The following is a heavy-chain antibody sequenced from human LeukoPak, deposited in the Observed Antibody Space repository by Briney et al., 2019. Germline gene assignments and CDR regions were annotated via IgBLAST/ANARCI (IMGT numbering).Heavy chain of an antibody. CDR2: IRNKANSYST. J-gene: IGHJ6*02. Sequence: GGSLGLSCAASGFTFSDHYMDWVRQAPGKGLEWVGRIRNKANSYSTEYAASVKGRFTISRDDSKNSVYLQMNSLKTEDTAVYCCARGGSWAPLDVWGQGTTVTVSS. V-gene: IGHV3-72*01. CDR3: ARGGSWAPLDV. D-gene: IGHD3-16*01. CDR1: GFTFSDHY.